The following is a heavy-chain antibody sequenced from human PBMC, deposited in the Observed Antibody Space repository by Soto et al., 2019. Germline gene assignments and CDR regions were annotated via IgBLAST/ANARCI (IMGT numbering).Heavy chain of an antibody. D-gene: IGHD2-8*02. J-gene: IGHJ4*02. Sequence: QVQLQQWGAGLLKPSETLSLTCAVYGGSFSGYYWTWIRQPPGTGLEWIGEINHSGSTNYNPSLKSRVTISVDTSKNQFSLTLTSVTAADTAVYSCARDKITGLFDYWGQGTLVTVSS. CDR3: ARDKITGLFDY. CDR1: GGSFSGYY. V-gene: IGHV4-34*01. CDR2: INHSGST.